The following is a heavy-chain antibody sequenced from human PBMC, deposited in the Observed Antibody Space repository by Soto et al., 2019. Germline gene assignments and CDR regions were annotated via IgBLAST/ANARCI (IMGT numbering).Heavy chain of an antibody. CDR3: TTGSTSTKNY. Sequence: GGSLRLSCAASGFTFSNAWLSWVRQAPGKGLEWVGRIKSKTDGGTTDYTAPVKGRFIISRDDSKNTLYRQMNSLKTEDTAVYYCTTGSTSTKNYWGQGALVTVSS. CDR2: IKSKTDGGTT. D-gene: IGHD6-6*01. J-gene: IGHJ4*02. CDR1: GFTFSNAW. V-gene: IGHV3-15*01.